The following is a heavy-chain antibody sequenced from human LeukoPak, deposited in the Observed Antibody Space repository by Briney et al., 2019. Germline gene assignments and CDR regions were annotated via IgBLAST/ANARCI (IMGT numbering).Heavy chain of an antibody. V-gene: IGHV4-4*09. D-gene: IGHD2-2*01. J-gene: IGHJ4*02. CDR3: ARLAAGGAITGYCSSTSCYYFDY. CDR1: GGSISSYY. CDR2: IYTSGST. Sequence: PSETLSLTCTVSGGSISSYYWSWIRQPPGKGLEWIGYIYTSGSTNYNPSLKSRVTISVDTSKNQFSLKLSSVTAADTAVYCCARLAAGGAITGYCSSTSCYYFDYWGQGTLVTVSS.